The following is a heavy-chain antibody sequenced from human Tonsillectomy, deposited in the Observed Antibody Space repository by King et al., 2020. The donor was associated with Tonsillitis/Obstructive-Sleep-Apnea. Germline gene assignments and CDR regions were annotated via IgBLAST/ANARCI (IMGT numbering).Heavy chain of an antibody. Sequence: VQLVESGGGLIQPGGSLRLSCAASGFIVNRNYMNWVRQAPGKGLEWVSVIYSGGSTYYTDPVKGRFTISRDNSKNTVYLQMNSLRAEDTAVYYCAKAGDNGYDPRWFDPWGQGTLVTVSS. D-gene: IGHD5-12*01. CDR1: GFIVNRNY. CDR3: AKAGDNGYDPRWFDP. J-gene: IGHJ5*02. V-gene: IGHV3-53*01. CDR2: IYSGGST.